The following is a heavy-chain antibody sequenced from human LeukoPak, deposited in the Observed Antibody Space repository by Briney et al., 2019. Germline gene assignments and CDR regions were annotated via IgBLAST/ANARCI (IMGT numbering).Heavy chain of an antibody. J-gene: IGHJ5*02. CDR3: AREGETAAGTSNWFDP. D-gene: IGHD6-13*01. CDR2: IYYSGST. Sequence: SETLSLTCTVSGGSISSSSYYWGWIRQPPGKGLEWIGSIYYSGSTYNNPSLKSRVTISIDTSKSQFSLKLSSVTAADTAVYYCAREGETAAGTSNWFDPWGQGTLVTVSS. CDR1: GGSISSSSYY. V-gene: IGHV4-39*07.